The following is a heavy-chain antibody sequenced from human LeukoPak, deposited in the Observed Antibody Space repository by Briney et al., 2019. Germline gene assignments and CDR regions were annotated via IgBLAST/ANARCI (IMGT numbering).Heavy chain of an antibody. J-gene: IGHJ4*02. CDR1: GFTVSSNF. V-gene: IGHV3-66*01. CDR2: IYSSDNS. CDR3: ARAGYYFDNSGYYPPQF. D-gene: IGHD3-22*01. Sequence: PGGSLRLSCSTSGFTVSSNFMSWVRQAPGKGQEWVSVIYSSDNSYYADSVKGRFTISRDTSKNTQYLQMSNLRAEDTAVYYCARAGYYFDNSGYYPPQFWGQGTLVTVSS.